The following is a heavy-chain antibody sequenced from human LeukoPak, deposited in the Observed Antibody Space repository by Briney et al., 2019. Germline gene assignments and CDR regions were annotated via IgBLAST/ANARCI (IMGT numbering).Heavy chain of an antibody. V-gene: IGHV1-2*02. J-gene: IGHJ4*02. CDR2: INPNSGGT. D-gene: IGHD4-17*01. CDR3: ARGYGDLRGGDY. CDR1: GYTFTGYY. Sequence: ASVKVSCKASGYTFTGYYMHWVRQAPGQGLEWMGWINPNSGGTNYAQKFQGRVTMTRDTSISTAYMELSSLRSEDTAVYYCARGYGDLRGGDYWGQGTLVTVSS.